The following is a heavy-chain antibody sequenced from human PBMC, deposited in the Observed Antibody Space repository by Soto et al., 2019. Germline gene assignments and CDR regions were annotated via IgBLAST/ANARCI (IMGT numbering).Heavy chain of an antibody. CDR3: ARDLSGNSYYGMDV. Sequence: QVHLVQSGAEVKKPGASVKVSCKASGYSLSIYAIHWARQAPGQRLEWMGWINTGNGDTKYSQKFQGRVTITRDTSASTDYMEVSSLRSEDTAVYYCARDLSGNSYYGMDVWGQGTTVTVSS. J-gene: IGHJ6*02. CDR1: GYSLSIYA. V-gene: IGHV1-3*04. CDR2: INTGNGDT. D-gene: IGHD1-26*01.